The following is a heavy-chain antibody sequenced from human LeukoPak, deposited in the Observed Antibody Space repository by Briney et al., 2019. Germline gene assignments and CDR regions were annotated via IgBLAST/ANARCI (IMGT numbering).Heavy chain of an antibody. J-gene: IGHJ4*02. Sequence: PGGSLRLSCAASGFTFSSYDMHWVRQAPGKGLEWVSSISSSSSYIYYADSVKGRFTISRDNAKNSLYLQMNSLRAEDTAVYYCARDDYGDKFFDYWGQGTLVTVSS. CDR2: ISSSSSYI. V-gene: IGHV3-21*01. CDR1: GFTFSSYD. D-gene: IGHD4-23*01. CDR3: ARDDYGDKFFDY.